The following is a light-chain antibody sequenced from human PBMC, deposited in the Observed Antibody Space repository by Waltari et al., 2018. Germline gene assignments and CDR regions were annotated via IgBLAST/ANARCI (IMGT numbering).Light chain of an antibody. J-gene: IGKJ4*01. Sequence: TQMTQSPSSLSASVGDRVSITFRASQNVDRYLNWYQPKPGTAPRLLVSGASSLQSGVPSRFSGGGSGTDFTLTISGLEPEDFASYYCQQTSSTPFTFGGGTNVEIK. CDR3: QQTSSTPFT. CDR2: GAS. CDR1: QNVDRY. V-gene: IGKV1-39*01.